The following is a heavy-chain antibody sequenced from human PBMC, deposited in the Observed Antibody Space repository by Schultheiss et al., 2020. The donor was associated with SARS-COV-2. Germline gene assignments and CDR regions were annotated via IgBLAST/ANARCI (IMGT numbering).Heavy chain of an antibody. D-gene: IGHD5-24*01. Sequence: GGSLRLSCAASGFTFSSYAMSWVRQAPGKGLEWVSGISWNSGSIGYADSVKGRFTISRDNSKNTLYLQMNSLKTEDTAVYYCTRVSYVEMAPWGQGTLVTVSS. CDR2: ISWNSGSI. V-gene: IGHV3-23*01. CDR1: GFTFSSYA. J-gene: IGHJ4*02. CDR3: TRVSYVEMAP.